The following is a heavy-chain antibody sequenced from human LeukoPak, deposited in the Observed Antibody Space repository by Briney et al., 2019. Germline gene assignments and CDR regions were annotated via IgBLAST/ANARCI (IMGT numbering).Heavy chain of an antibody. V-gene: IGHV4-59*01. CDR1: GDSISGYY. J-gene: IGHJ6*02. Sequence: SETLSLTCTVSGDSISGYYWSWIRQPPGKGLEWIGYIYYSGRTDYNPSLKCRATISEDTSKNQFSLKLNSVTAVDTAMYYCARSRQEYYYGMDVWGQGTTVTVSS. CDR3: ARSRQEYYYGMDV. CDR2: IYYSGRT.